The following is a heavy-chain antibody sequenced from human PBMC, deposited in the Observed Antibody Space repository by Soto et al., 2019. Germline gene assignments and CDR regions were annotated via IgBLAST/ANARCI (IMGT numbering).Heavy chain of an antibody. CDR2: ISAYNGNT. CDR3: ARDAINWNYVFAFDI. CDR1: GYTFTSYG. V-gene: IGHV1-18*01. J-gene: IGHJ3*02. D-gene: IGHD1-7*01. Sequence: ASVKVCCKASGYTFTSYGMSWVRQAHGQGLEWMGWISAYNGNTNYAQKLQGRVTMTTDTSTSTAYMELRSLRSDDTAVYYCARDAINWNYVFAFDIWGQGTMVTVSS.